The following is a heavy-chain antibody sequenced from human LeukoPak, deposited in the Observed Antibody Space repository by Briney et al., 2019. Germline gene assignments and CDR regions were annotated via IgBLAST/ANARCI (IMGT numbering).Heavy chain of an antibody. V-gene: IGHV3-23*01. CDR2: ISGSGGST. Sequence: GGSLRLSCAASGFTFSSYAVSWVRQAPGKGLEWVSAISGSGGSTYYADSVKGRFTISRDNSKNTLYLQMNSLRAEDTAVYYCAKVGGHYGDFDYWGQGTLVTVSS. CDR1: GFTFSSYA. CDR3: AKVGGHYGDFDY. J-gene: IGHJ4*02. D-gene: IGHD4-17*01.